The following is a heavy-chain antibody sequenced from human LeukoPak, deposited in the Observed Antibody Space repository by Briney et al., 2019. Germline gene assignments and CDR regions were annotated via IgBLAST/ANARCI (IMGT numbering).Heavy chain of an antibody. D-gene: IGHD6-6*01. J-gene: IGHJ6*03. CDR3: ARGHNSSSSGSYYYYMDV. Sequence: DSIQGRFTISRDNAENSLYLQMNSLRAEDTAVYYCARGHNSSSSGSYYYYMDVWGRGTTVTVSS. V-gene: IGHV3-21*06.